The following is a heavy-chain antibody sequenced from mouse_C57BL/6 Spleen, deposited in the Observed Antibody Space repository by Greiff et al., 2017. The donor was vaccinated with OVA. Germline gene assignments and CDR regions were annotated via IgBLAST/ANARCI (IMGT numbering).Heavy chain of an antibody. D-gene: IGHD2-3*01. CDR1: GFTFSSYA. Sequence: EVKLMESGGGLVKPGGSLKLSCAASGFTFSSYAMSWVRQTPEKRLEWVATISDGGSYTYYPDNVKGRFTISRDNAKNNLYLQMSHLKSEDTAMYYCARYEGYDYFDYWGQGTTLTVSS. V-gene: IGHV5-4*03. CDR2: ISDGGSYT. CDR3: ARYEGYDYFDY. J-gene: IGHJ2*01.